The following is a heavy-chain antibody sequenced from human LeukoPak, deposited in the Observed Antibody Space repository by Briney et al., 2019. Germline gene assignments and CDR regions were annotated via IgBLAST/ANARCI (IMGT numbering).Heavy chain of an antibody. J-gene: IGHJ4*02. CDR1: GFTFSTYY. Sequence: GGSLRLSCAASGFTFSTYYMNWFRQAPGKGLEWVSSISGSSSYIYYADSVKGRFTISRDNAKNSLYLQMNGLRAEDTAVYYCARDAIVGATNFDYWGQGTLVTVSS. CDR3: ARDAIVGATNFDY. D-gene: IGHD1-26*01. CDR2: ISGSSSYI. V-gene: IGHV3-21*01.